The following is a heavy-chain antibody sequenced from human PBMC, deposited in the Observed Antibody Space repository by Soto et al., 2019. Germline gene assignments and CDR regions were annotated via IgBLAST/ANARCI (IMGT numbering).Heavy chain of an antibody. Sequence: GASVKVSCKASGYTFTSYDINWVRQATGQGLEWMGWMNPNSGNTGYAQKFQGRVTMTRDTSTSTAYMELRSLRSEDTAVYYCARDGTSGVVPATSDYYYYGMDVWGQGTTVTVSS. CDR3: ARDGTSGVVPATSDYYYYGMDV. D-gene: IGHD2-2*01. CDR2: MNPNSGNT. V-gene: IGHV1-8*01. CDR1: GYTFTSYD. J-gene: IGHJ6*02.